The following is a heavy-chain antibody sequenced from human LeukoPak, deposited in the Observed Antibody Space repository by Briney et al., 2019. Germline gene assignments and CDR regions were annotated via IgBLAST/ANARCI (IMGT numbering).Heavy chain of an antibody. CDR1: GGSFSGYY. J-gene: IGHJ4*02. V-gene: IGHV4-34*01. D-gene: IGHD3-22*01. Sequence: SETLSLTCVVYGGSFSGYYWSWIRQPPGKGLEWIGEINHSGSTDHNPSLKSRVTISVDTSKNQFSLKLSSVTAADTAVYYYARGGSSGYYYLGFDYWGQGTLVTVSS. CDR3: ARGGSSGYYYLGFDY. CDR2: INHSGST.